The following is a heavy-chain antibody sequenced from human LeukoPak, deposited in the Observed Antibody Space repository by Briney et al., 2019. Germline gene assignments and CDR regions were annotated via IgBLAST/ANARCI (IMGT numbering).Heavy chain of an antibody. Sequence: GASVKVSCKASGYTFTSYGISWVRQAPGQGLEWMGWISAYNGNTNCAQKLQGRVTMTTDTSTSTAYMELRSLRSDDTAVYYCARDLPTRDYYDSSGYYRYWGQGTLVTVSS. CDR3: ARDLPTRDYYDSSGYYRY. V-gene: IGHV1-18*01. CDR2: ISAYNGNT. D-gene: IGHD3-22*01. J-gene: IGHJ4*02. CDR1: GYTFTSYG.